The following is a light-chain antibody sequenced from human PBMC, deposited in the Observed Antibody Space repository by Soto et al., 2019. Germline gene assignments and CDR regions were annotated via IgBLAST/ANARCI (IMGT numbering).Light chain of an antibody. J-gene: IGKJ1*01. V-gene: IGKV3-20*01. CDR1: ETVAGSY. Sequence: EIVLTQSPGTLSFSPGERSTLSCRASETVAGSYLAWYQQKPGQAPRLLIHGASTRATGIADRFSGSGSGTDFTLTISRLEPEDFAVYYCQLYGTSPKTFGQGTKVDIK. CDR3: QLYGTSPKT. CDR2: GAS.